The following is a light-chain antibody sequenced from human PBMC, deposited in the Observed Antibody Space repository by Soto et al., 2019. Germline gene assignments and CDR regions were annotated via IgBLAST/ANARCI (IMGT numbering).Light chain of an antibody. Sequence: EIVMTQSPATLSVSPGERATLSCRASQSVSSNLAWYQQKPGQAPRLLIYGASTRATAIPATFSGSGSGTKFTITISRLQSEDFAVYYCHQYNNWYTFGQGTKMEIK. CDR2: GAS. CDR1: QSVSSN. CDR3: HQYNNWYT. V-gene: IGKV3-15*01. J-gene: IGKJ2*01.